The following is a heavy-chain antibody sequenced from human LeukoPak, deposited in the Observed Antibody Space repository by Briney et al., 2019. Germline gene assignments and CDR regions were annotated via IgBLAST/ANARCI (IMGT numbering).Heavy chain of an antibody. J-gene: IGHJ4*02. D-gene: IGHD7-27*01. CDR2: IYHTGST. CDR3: ASRKLGNDY. CDR1: GGSIDTYY. V-gene: IGHV4-59*01. Sequence: PSETLSLTCTVSGGSIDTYYWNWIRQPPGKGLEWIGYIYHTGSTSYSPSLKSRVTISADTSQNQFSLKLSSVTAADTAVYYCASRKLGNDYWGQGTLVTVSS.